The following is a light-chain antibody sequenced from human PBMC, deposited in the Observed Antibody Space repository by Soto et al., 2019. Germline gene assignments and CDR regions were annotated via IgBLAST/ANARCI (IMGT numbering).Light chain of an antibody. J-gene: IGLJ1*01. Sequence: QSVLTQPASVSGSPGQSITISCTGTSSDVGSHNLVSWYQQHPGKAPKLMIYEGSKRPSGVSNRFSGSKSGNTASLTISGLQAEDEADYYCCSYASSSTSYVFGTGTKVTV. CDR3: CSYASSSTSYV. V-gene: IGLV2-23*01. CDR2: EGS. CDR1: SSDVGSHNL.